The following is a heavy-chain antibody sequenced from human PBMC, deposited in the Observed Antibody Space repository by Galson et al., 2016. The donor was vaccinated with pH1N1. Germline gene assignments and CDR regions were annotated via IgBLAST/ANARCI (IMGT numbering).Heavy chain of an antibody. Sequence: ETLSLTCSVSGGSISYYYWSWIRQPPGKGLEWIGYIYYSGNTIHNPSLKSRVTMSVDTSRNQFSLKLSSVTAADPAVYYCARVVGNDFWSGYSHYYYYGMGVWGQGTTVTVSS. CDR2: IYYSGNT. J-gene: IGHJ6*02. D-gene: IGHD3-3*01. CDR1: GGSISYYY. CDR3: ARVVGNDFWSGYSHYYYYGMGV. V-gene: IGHV4-59*01.